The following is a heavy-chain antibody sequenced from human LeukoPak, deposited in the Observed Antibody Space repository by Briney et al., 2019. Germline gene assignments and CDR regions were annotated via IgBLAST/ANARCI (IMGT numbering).Heavy chain of an antibody. CDR1: GFTFSSYW. D-gene: IGHD2-15*01. Sequence: GGSLRLSRAASGFTFSSYWMSWVRQAPGKGLEWVANIKQDGSEKYYVDSVKGGFTISRDNAKNSLYLQMNSLRAEATGVYYCAREVYSHDYWGQGTLVTVSS. CDR2: IKQDGSEK. J-gene: IGHJ4*02. CDR3: AREVYSHDY. V-gene: IGHV3-7*03.